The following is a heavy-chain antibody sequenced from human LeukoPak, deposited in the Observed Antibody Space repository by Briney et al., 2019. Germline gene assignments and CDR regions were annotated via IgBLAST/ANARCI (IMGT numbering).Heavy chain of an antibody. V-gene: IGHV3-23*01. CDR1: GFTFSSDA. CDR2: ISPIGTRT. Sequence: GGSLRLSCAASGFTFSSDAMNWVRQAPGKGLEWVSAISPIGTRTYYADSVKGRFTISRDNSKKTLYLQMNSLRAEDTAMYYCAKASTVLKPIDSWGQGTLVTVSS. J-gene: IGHJ4*02. D-gene: IGHD1-14*01. CDR3: AKASTVLKPIDS.